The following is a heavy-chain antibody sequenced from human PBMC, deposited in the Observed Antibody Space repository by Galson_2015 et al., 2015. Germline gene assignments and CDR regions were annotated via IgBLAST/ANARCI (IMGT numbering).Heavy chain of an antibody. J-gene: IGHJ6*02. CDR2: ISGSGGST. Sequence: SLRLSCAASEFTFSNYAMSWVRQAPGKGLEWISGISGSGGSTYYADSVKGRFTISRGNSKNTLYLQMNSLRAEDTAVYYCAKDLGRGGYDGMDVWGQGTTVSVSS. D-gene: IGHD2-15*01. CDR1: EFTFSNYA. CDR3: AKDLGRGGYDGMDV. V-gene: IGHV3-23*01.